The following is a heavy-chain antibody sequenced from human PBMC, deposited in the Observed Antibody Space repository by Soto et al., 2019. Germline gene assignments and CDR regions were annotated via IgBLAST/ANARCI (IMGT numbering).Heavy chain of an antibody. CDR1: GGSISSYY. CDR3: ARGSRRYYDILTGLDY. CDR2: IYYSGST. J-gene: IGHJ4*02. D-gene: IGHD3-9*01. V-gene: IGHV4-59*01. Sequence: SETLSLTCTVSGGSISSYYWSWIRLPPGKGLEWIGYIYYSGSTNYNPSLKSRVTISVDTSKNQFSLKLSSVTAADTAVYYCARGSRRYYDILTGLDYWGQGTLVTVSS.